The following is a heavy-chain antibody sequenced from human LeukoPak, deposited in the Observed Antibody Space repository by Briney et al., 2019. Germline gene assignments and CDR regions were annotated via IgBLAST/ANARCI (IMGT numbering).Heavy chain of an antibody. CDR1: GYTFTGYY. J-gene: IGHJ4*02. D-gene: IGHD7-27*01. CDR3: ARIETSQSGDRVYYSDY. V-gene: IGHV1-2*02. Sequence: ASVKVSCKASGYTFTGYYMHWVRQAPGQGLEWMGWINPNSGGTNYAQKFQGRVTMTRDTSISTAYMELSRLRSDDTAVYYCARIETSQSGDRVYYSDYWGQGTLVTVSS. CDR2: INPNSGGT.